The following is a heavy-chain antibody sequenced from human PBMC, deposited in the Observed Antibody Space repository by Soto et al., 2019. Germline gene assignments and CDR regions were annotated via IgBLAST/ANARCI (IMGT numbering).Heavy chain of an antibody. D-gene: IGHD2-2*01. J-gene: IGHJ5*02. Sequence: ASVKVSCKTSGYTFSNYGITWVRQAPGQPLEWLGWISLYSDGTNYAQKFQGRVSMATDTSTTTAYMELRSLRSDDTAVYYCARVVPGAEAWFGPWGQGTLVTVSS. CDR3: ARVVPGAEAWFGP. CDR2: ISLYSDGT. CDR1: GYTFSNYG. V-gene: IGHV1-18*01.